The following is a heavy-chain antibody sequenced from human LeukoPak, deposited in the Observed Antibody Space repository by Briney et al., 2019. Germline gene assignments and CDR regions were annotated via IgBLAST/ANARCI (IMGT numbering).Heavy chain of an antibody. V-gene: IGHV4-39*01. Sequence: PSETLSLTCTVSGGSISSSSYYWGWIRQPPGKGLEWIGSIYYSGSTYYNPSLKSRVTISVDTSKNQFSLKLSSVTAADTAVYYCARGFHYGSGSYYRVLKDPHFDYWGQGTLVTVSS. D-gene: IGHD3-10*01. CDR2: IYYSGST. CDR3: ARGFHYGSGSYYRVLKDPHFDY. CDR1: GGSISSSSYY. J-gene: IGHJ4*02.